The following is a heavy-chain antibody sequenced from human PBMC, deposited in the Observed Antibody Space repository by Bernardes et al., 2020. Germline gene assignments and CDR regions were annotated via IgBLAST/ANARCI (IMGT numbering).Heavy chain of an antibody. Sequence: VGALRLSCAASGFSFRPNAMSWVRQAPGKGLEWVSGIGGDGNTHYADSVRGRFSISRDNSNNMLFLQMDSLRAEDTAMYYCAKDVFWWQLDSWGQGALVTVSS. V-gene: IGHV3-23*01. J-gene: IGHJ4*02. D-gene: IGHD2-15*01. CDR2: IGGDGNT. CDR3: AKDVFWWQLDS. CDR1: GFSFRPNA.